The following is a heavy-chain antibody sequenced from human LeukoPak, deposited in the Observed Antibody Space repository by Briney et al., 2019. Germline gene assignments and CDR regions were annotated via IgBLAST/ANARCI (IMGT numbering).Heavy chain of an antibody. V-gene: IGHV1-18*01. CDR3: ARDHSSSCQLLDH. D-gene: IGHD6-13*01. Sequence: AASVKVSCKASGYTFTNFGISWVRQAPGQGLEWMGWISVYNGDTNFAQKLQGRVTMTTDTSTTTAYMELRNLRSDDTAMYYCARDHSSSCQLLDHWGQGTLVTVSS. CDR2: ISVYNGDT. J-gene: IGHJ4*02. CDR1: GYTFTNFG.